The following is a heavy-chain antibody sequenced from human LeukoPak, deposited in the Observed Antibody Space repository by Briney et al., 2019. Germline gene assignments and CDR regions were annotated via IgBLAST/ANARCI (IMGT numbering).Heavy chain of an antibody. V-gene: IGHV3-48*03. Sequence: GGSLRLSCAASGFTFSSYEMNWVRQAPGKGLEWVSYISSSGSTTYYADSVKGRFTISRDNTKNSLYLQMNRLRAEDTASYYCARDLEFDLGSSAFSGRACDYWGQGTLVTVSS. CDR2: ISSSGSTT. CDR1: GFTFSSYE. CDR3: ARDLEFDLGSSAFSGRACDY. D-gene: IGHD6-19*01. J-gene: IGHJ4*02.